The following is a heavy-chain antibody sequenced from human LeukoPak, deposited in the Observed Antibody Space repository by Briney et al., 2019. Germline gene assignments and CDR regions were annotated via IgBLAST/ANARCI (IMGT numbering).Heavy chain of an antibody. V-gene: IGHV3-48*02. D-gene: IGHD3-22*01. J-gene: IGHJ6*02. Sequence: GGSLRLSCAASGFTVDSNYLSWVRQAPGKGLEWVSYISSSSSTIYYADSVKGRFTISRDNAKNSLYLQMNSLRDEDTAVYYCARDTDRYYDSSGYGMDVWGQGTTVTVSS. CDR2: ISSSSSTI. CDR3: ARDTDRYYDSSGYGMDV. CDR1: GFTVDSNY.